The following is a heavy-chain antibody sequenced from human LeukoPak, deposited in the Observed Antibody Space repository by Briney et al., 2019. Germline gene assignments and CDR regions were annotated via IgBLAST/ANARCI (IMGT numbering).Heavy chain of an antibody. CDR3: ARYYDILTGSRRSYYYYYMDV. V-gene: IGHV1-2*02. CDR1: GYTFTGYY. Sequence: ASVKVSCKASGYTFTGYYMHWVRQAPGQGLEWMGWINPNSGGTNYTQKFQGRVTMTRDTSISTAYMELSRLRSDDTAVYYCARYYDILTGSRRSYYYYYMDVWGKGTTVTVSS. J-gene: IGHJ6*03. D-gene: IGHD3-9*01. CDR2: INPNSGGT.